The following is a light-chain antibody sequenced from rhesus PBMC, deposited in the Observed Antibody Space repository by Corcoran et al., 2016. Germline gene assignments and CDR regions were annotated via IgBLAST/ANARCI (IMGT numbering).Light chain of an antibody. CDR2: RAF. CDR3: KQGYSYPLT. V-gene: IGKV1S9*01. CDR1: QSLSNY. J-gene: IGKJ4*01. Sequence: DIQLTQSPSSLSASVGDRVTITCQASQSLSNYLHWYQQKPGKIPILLIYRAFTLQSGIPSRFSGIGSGADFTLTIRNLQPEDFSTYYCKQGYSYPLTFGGGTKVEVK.